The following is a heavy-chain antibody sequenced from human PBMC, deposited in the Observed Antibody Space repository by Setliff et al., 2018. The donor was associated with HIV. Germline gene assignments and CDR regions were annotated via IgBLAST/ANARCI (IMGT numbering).Heavy chain of an antibody. CDR3: ARIGNLWSGYYPYYYYYYMDV. CDR2: ISGSGDST. Sequence: PGGSLRLSCAASGFTFSSYSMNWVRQAPGKGLDWVSVISGSGDSTYYADSVKGRFTISRDNSKNTLSLQMNSLRAEDTAVYYCARIGNLWSGYYPYYYYYYMDVWGKGTTVTVSS. J-gene: IGHJ6*03. CDR1: GFTFSSYS. D-gene: IGHD3-3*01. V-gene: IGHV3-23*01.